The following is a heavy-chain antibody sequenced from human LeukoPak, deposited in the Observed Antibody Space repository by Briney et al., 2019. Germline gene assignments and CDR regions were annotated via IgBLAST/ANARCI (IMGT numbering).Heavy chain of an antibody. CDR1: GGSISSGGYS. V-gene: IGHV4-61*08. J-gene: IGHJ4*02. CDR2: IYYSGST. Sequence: PSETLSLTCAVSGGSISSGGYSWSWIRQPPGKGLEWIGYIYYSGSTNYNPSLKSRVTISVDTSKNQFSLKLSSVTAADTAVYYCARVKEDGWGYFDYWGQGTLVTFSS. D-gene: IGHD5-24*01. CDR3: ARVKEDGWGYFDY.